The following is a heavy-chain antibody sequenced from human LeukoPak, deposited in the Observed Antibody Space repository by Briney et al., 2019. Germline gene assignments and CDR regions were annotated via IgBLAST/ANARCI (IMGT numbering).Heavy chain of an antibody. V-gene: IGHV3-13*01. J-gene: IGHJ6*03. CDR3: ARGPPRGKYYYMDV. Sequence: PGGSLRLSCAASGYTFSSFDMHWDRQPTGQGLEWVSTIGTASDTYYPGSVEGRFTLSRGNAKNSLYLQMNSLTAGDTAVYYCARGPPRGKYYYMDVWGKGTTVTVSS. CDR1: GYTFSSFD. D-gene: IGHD1-1*01. CDR2: IGTASDT.